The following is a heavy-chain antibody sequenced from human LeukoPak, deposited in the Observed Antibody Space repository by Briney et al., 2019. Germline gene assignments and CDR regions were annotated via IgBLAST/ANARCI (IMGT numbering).Heavy chain of an antibody. CDR2: LKPDGSDK. J-gene: IGHJ4*02. D-gene: IGHD2-15*01. V-gene: IGHV3-7*01. CDR3: ARVDCTGGSCFSGFDH. Sequence: GGSLRLSCATSGFIFSNYWMSWVRQAPGKGPEWVANLKPDGSDKYYVDSVKGRFTISRDNAKNSLYLQKDYLRAEDTALYYCARVDCTGGSCFSGFDHWGQGTLVTVSS. CDR1: GFIFSNYW.